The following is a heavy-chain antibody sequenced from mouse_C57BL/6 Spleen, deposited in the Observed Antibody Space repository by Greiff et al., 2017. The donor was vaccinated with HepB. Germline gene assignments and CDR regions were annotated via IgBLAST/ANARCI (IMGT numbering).Heavy chain of an antibody. D-gene: IGHD2-5*01. J-gene: IGHJ3*01. CDR2: IYPSDSET. V-gene: IGHV1-61*01. CDR3: ARRVYSNPSFAY. CDR1: GYTFTSYW. Sequence: QVQLQQPGAELVRPGSSVKLSCKASGYTFTSYWMDWVKQRPGQGLEWIGNIYPSDSETHYNQKFKDKATLTVDKSSSTAYMQLSSLTSEDSAVYYCARRVYSNPSFAYWGQGTLVTVSA.